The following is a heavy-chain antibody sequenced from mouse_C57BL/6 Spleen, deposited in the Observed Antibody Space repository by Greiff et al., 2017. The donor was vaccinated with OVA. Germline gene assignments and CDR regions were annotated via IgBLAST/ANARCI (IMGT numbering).Heavy chain of an antibody. D-gene: IGHD3-3*01. J-gene: IGHJ2*01. CDR3: AREAGGTKYFDY. V-gene: IGHV5-4*01. CDR1: GFTFSSYA. CDR2: ISDGGSYT. Sequence: EVQGVESGGGLVKPGGSLKLSCAASGFTFSSYAMSWVRQTPEKRLEWVATISDGGSYTYYPDNVKGRFTISRDNAKTNLYLQMSHLKSEDTAMYYCAREAGGTKYFDYWGQGTTLTVSS.